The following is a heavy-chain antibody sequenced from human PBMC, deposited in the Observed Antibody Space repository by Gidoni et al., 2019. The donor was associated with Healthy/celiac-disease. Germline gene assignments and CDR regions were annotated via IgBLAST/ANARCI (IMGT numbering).Heavy chain of an antibody. J-gene: IGHJ6*02. CDR2: FDPEDGET. V-gene: IGHV1-24*01. CDR3: ATGGRVVVTATQYYYYYYGMDV. CDR1: GYTLTELS. D-gene: IGHD2-21*02. Sequence: QVQLVQSGAEVKKPGASVKVSCKVSGYTLTELSMPWVRQAPGKGLEWMGGFDPEDGETIYAQKFQGRVTMTEDTSTDTAYMELSSLRSEDTAVYYCATGGRVVVTATQYYYYYYGMDVWGQGTTVTVSS.